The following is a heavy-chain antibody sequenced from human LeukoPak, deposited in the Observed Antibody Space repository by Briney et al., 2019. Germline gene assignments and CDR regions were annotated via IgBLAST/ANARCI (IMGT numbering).Heavy chain of an antibody. V-gene: IGHV5-51*01. CDR1: GYSFTNYW. CDR2: IYPGDSDT. CDR3: ARWYCSSTSCQYYGMDV. D-gene: IGHD2-2*01. J-gene: IGHJ6*02. Sequence: GESLKISCRGSGYSFTNYWIGWVRQMPGKGLEWMGIIYPGDSDTRYSPSFQGQVTISADKSITTAYLQWSSLKASDTAMYYCARWYCSSTSCQYYGMDVWGQGTTVTVSS.